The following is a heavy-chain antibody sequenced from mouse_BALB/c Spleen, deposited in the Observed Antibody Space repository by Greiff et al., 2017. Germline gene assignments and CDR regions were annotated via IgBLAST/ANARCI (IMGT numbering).Heavy chain of an antibody. CDR1: GFTFSDFY. CDR3: ARAEEAYAMDY. V-gene: IGHV7-1*02. CDR2: SRNKANDYTT. J-gene: IGHJ4*01. Sequence: EVQVVESGGGLVQPGGSLRLSCATSGFTFSDFYMEWVRQPPGKRLEWTAASRNKANDYTTEYSASVMGRFIVSRDTSQSILYLQMNALRAEDTASYYGARAEEAYAMDYWGQGTAVTVAA.